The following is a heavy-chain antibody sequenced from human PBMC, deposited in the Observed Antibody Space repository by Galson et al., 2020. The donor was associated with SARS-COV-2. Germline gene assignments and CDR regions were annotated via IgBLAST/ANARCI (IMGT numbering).Heavy chain of an antibody. CDR3: TKRPSGGSRHFEN. Sequence: GGSLRLSCVASGFTFSRYAMSWVRQAPGQGLEWVSSLSGGGDATWYADSVKGRFTITRDNSMNTLLLEMSGLRADDTAMYYCTKRPSGGSRHFENWGQGTLVTVSS. V-gene: IGHV3-23*01. J-gene: IGHJ4*02. CDR2: LSGGGDAT. CDR1: GFTFSRYA. D-gene: IGHD1-26*01.